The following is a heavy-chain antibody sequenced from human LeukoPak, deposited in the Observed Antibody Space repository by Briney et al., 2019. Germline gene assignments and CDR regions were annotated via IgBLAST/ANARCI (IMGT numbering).Heavy chain of an antibody. D-gene: IGHD3-10*01. CDR2: ISERGGST. CDR1: GISLSNYA. CDR3: AKRGVVIRGILVIGYHQEAYHYDF. J-gene: IGHJ4*02. V-gene: IGHV3-23*01. Sequence: GGSLRLSCVVSGISLSNYAMTWVRQAPGKGLEWVAYISERGGSTTYADSVKGRFTISRDTSLNTLYLQMNNLRAEDTAVYFCAKRGVVIRGILVIGYHQEAYHYDFWGQGVLVTVSS.